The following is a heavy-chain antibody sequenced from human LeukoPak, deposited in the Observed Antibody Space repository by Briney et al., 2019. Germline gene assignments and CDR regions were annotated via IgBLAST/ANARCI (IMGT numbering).Heavy chain of an antibody. V-gene: IGHV3-21*01. CDR3: ARDPYSGSYGNYYYYYMDV. Sequence: GGSLRLSCAASGFTFSSYNMNWVRQAPGKGLEWVSSITSGSSYIYYADSVKGRFTISRDNAKNSLYLQMNSLRAEDTAVYYCARDPYSGSYGNYYYYYMDVWGKGTTVTISS. CDR2: ITSGSSYI. J-gene: IGHJ6*03. D-gene: IGHD1-26*01. CDR1: GFTFSSYN.